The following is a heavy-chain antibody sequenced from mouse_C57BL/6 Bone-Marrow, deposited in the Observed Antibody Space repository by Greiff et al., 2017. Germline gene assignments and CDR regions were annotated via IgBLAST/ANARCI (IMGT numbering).Heavy chain of an antibody. V-gene: IGHV1-15*01. CDR1: GYTFTDYE. J-gene: IGHJ2*01. CDR3: TRSRSNYCFDY. D-gene: IGHD2-5*01. Sequence: VQLQQSGAELVRPGASVTLSCKAPGYTFTDYEMHWVKQTPVHGLEWIGAIDPETGGTAYNQKFKGKAILTADKSSSTAYMELRSLTSEDSAVYYCTRSRSNYCFDYWGQGTTLTVSS. CDR2: IDPETGGT.